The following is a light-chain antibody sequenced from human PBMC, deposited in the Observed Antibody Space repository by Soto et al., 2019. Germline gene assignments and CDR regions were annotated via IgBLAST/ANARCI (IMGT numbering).Light chain of an antibody. CDR3: ATWDDSLNGPV. V-gene: IGLV1-44*01. J-gene: IGLJ2*01. Sequence: QSVLTQPPSASGTPGQRVTMSCSGSSSNIGSNPVNWYQQLPGTAPKLLIFNNNQRPSGVPDRFSGSKSGTSASLAISGLQSEDEADYYCATWDDSLNGPVFGGGTKPTVL. CDR2: NNN. CDR1: SSNIGSNP.